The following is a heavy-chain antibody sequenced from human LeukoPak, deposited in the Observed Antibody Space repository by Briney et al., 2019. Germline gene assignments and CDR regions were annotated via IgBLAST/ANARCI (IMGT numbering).Heavy chain of an antibody. D-gene: IGHD2-15*01. CDR3: ARDFSTWYSIDY. CDR1: GFTLRSYA. V-gene: IGHV3-30-3*01. Sequence: PGGSLRLSCEVPGFTLRSYAIHWVRQATGKGLQWVAFISYDAAVKYYADSVRGRFTVSRDNSKNTLSLQMNSLRPEDTAVYYCARDFSTWYSIDYWGRGTLVTVSS. J-gene: IGHJ4*02. CDR2: ISYDAAVK.